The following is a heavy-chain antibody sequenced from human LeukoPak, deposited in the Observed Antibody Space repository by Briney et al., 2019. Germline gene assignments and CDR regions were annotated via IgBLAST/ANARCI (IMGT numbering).Heavy chain of an antibody. Sequence: GRSLRLSCAASGFTFSNYVIHWVRQAPGKGLEWVAVISYDGSNKYYADSVKGRFTIYRDNSKNTLYLQMNSLRAEDTAVYYCARDISMVRVNWFDPWGQGTLVTVSS. CDR2: ISYDGSNK. D-gene: IGHD3-10*01. V-gene: IGHV3-30*04. CDR1: GFTFSNYV. CDR3: ARDISMVRVNWFDP. J-gene: IGHJ5*02.